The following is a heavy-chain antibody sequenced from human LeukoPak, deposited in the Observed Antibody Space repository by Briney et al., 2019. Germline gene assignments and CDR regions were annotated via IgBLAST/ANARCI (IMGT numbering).Heavy chain of an antibody. Sequence: ASVKVSCKASGYTFTGYYMHWVRQAPGQGLEWMGWTNPNSGGTNYAQKFQGRVTMTRDTSISTAYMELSRLRSDDTAVYYCARTHYDILTGYHGDYFDYWGQGTLVTVSS. J-gene: IGHJ4*02. CDR3: ARTHYDILTGYHGDYFDY. D-gene: IGHD3-9*01. CDR2: TNPNSGGT. V-gene: IGHV1-2*02. CDR1: GYTFTGYY.